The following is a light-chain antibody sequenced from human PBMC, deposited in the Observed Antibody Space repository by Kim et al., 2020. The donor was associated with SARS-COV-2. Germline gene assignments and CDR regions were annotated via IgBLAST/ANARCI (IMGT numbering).Light chain of an antibody. Sequence: AWGQTVRITCQGDSLRSYYASWYQQKPGQAPVLVIYGKNNRPSGIPDRFSGSISGNTASLTISGAQAEDEADYYCNSRDSSGNHVVFGGGTQLTVL. CDR1: SLRSYY. V-gene: IGLV3-19*01. CDR2: GKN. J-gene: IGLJ2*01. CDR3: NSRDSSGNHVV.